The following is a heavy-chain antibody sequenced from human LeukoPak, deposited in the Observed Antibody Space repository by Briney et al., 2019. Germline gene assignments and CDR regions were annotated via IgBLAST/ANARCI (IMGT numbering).Heavy chain of an antibody. CDR1: GGSVSSYY. J-gene: IGHJ6*04. CDR2: IYYSGST. V-gene: IGHV4-59*08. CDR3: ATSGMDV. Sequence: SETLSLTCTVSGGSVSSYYWSWIRQPPGKGLEWIGYIYYSGSTNYNPSLKSRVTISVDTSKNQFSLKLSSVTAADTAAYYCATSGMDVWGKGTTVTVSS.